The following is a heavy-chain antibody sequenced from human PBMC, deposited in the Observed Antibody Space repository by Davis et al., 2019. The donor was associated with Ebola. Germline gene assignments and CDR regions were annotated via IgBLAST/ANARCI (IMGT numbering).Heavy chain of an antibody. J-gene: IGHJ3*01. Sequence: AASVKVSCKASEYTFTGFYIHWARQAPGQGLEWLGWINPNTGGTNLAQKFQGWVTMTRDTSISTAYMKLQRLRSDDTAVYYCARGLQTIFGVVNAHAFDLWGQGTMVTVSS. CDR1: EYTFTGFY. CDR3: ARGLQTIFGVVNAHAFDL. V-gene: IGHV1-2*04. D-gene: IGHD3-3*01. CDR2: INPNTGGT.